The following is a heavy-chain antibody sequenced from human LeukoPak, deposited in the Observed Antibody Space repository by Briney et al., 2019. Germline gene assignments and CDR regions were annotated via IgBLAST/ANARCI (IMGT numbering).Heavy chain of an antibody. Sequence: PSETLSLTCAVYGGSFSGYYWSWIRQPPGKGLEWIGEINHSGSTNYNPSLKSRVTISVDTSKNQFSLKLSSVTAADTAVYYCARGTGVVALYYFDYWGQGTLVTVS. D-gene: IGHD3-22*01. CDR3: ARGTGVVALYYFDY. CDR2: INHSGST. CDR1: GGSFSGYY. J-gene: IGHJ4*02. V-gene: IGHV4-34*01.